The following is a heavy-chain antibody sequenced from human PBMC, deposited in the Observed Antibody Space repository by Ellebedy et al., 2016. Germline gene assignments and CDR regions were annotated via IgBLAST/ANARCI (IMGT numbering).Heavy chain of an antibody. CDR1: GYTFTSFS. CDR2: INGGNGNT. Sequence: ASVKVSXXASGYTFTSFSVQWVRQAPGQRLEWMGWINGGNGNTKYSQSFQGRVTFTTDASASTAYMELSGLSSEDTAVYYCAREDDYHFSPWGQGTLVTVSS. CDR3: AREDDYHFSP. V-gene: IGHV1-3*01. J-gene: IGHJ5*02. D-gene: IGHD4-11*01.